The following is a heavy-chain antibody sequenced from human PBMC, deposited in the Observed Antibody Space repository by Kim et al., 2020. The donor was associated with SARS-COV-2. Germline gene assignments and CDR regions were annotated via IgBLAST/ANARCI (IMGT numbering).Heavy chain of an antibody. Sequence: GGSLRLSCAASGFTFSNAWMSWVRQAPGKGLEWVGRIKSKTDGGTTDYAAPVKGRFTISRDDSKNTLYLQMNSLKTEDTAVYYCTTEGATSPTLNYYYYGMDVWGQGTTVTVSS. V-gene: IGHV3-15*01. CDR2: IKSKTDGGTT. D-gene: IGHD1-26*01. CDR1: GFTFSNAW. CDR3: TTEGATSPTLNYYYYGMDV. J-gene: IGHJ6*02.